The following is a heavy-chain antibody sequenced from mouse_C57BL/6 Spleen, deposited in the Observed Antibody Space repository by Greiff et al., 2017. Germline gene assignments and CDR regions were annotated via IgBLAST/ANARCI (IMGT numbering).Heavy chain of an antibody. J-gene: IGHJ4*01. CDR1: GFSLTSYG. V-gene: IGHV2-2*01. CDR3: ASMGYYAMDY. CDR2: IWSGGST. D-gene: IGHD1-1*02. Sequence: VQGVESGPGLVQPSPSLSITCTVSGFSLTSYGVHWVRQSPGKGLEWLGVIWSGGSTDYNAAFISRLSISKDNSKSQVFFKMNSLQADDTAIYYCASMGYYAMDYWGQGTSVTVSS.